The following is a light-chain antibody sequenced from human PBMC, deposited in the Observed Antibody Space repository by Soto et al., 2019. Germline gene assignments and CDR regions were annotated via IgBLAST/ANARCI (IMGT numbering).Light chain of an antibody. CDR3: QQYGSSPWK. CDR1: QSVSSSY. J-gene: IGKJ1*01. V-gene: IGKV3-20*01. CDR2: GAS. Sequence: EIVLTQSPGTLSLSPGERATLSCRASQSVSSSYLACYQQKPGQAPRLLIYGASSRATSIPDRFSGSASGADFTLTSSTLEPEAFAVYYCQQYGSSPWKFGQGTKVEIK.